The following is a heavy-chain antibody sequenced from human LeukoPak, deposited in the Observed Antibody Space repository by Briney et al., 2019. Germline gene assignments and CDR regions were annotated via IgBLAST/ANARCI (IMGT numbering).Heavy chain of an antibody. CDR3: ARDTAMVSYYYYYGMDV. CDR1: GFTFSSYA. J-gene: IGHJ6*02. CDR2: ISYDGSNK. D-gene: IGHD5-18*01. V-gene: IGHV3-30-3*01. Sequence: GGSLRLSCAASGFTFSSYAMHWVRQAPGEGLEWVAVISYDGSNKYYADSVKGRFTISRDNSKNTLYLQMNSLRAEDTAVYYCARDTAMVSYYYYYGMDVWGQGTTVTVSS.